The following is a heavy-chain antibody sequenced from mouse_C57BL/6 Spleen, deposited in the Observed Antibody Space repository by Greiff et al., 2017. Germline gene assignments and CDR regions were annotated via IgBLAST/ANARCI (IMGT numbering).Heavy chain of an antibody. CDR2: ISYDGSN. D-gene: IGHD1-1*01. CDR3: ASYYYGSRVY. J-gene: IGHJ2*01. CDR1: GYSITSGYY. Sequence: VQLQESGPGLVKPSPSLSLTCSVTGYSITSGYYWNWIRQFPGNKLEWMGYISYDGSNNYNPSLKNRISITRDTSKNQFFLKLNSVTTEDTATYYCASYYYGSRVYWGQGTTLTVSS. V-gene: IGHV3-6*01.